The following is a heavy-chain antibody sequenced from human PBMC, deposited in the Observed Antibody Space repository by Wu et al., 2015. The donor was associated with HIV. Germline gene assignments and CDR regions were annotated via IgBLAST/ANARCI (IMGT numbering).Heavy chain of an antibody. D-gene: IGHD1-26*01. CDR3: ARAPRSRPSGYFQH. J-gene: IGHJ1*01. V-gene: IGHV1-69*13. CDR2: IIPIFGNI. Sequence: QVQLVQSRSEVKKPGSSVKVSCKTSGGTFSSYAISWVRQAPRQRLEWMGRIIPIFGNINYAQKFQGRVTISADESTGTAYMELSSLRSEDTAVYYCARAPRSRPSGYFQHWGQGTLVTVSS. CDR1: GGTFSSYA.